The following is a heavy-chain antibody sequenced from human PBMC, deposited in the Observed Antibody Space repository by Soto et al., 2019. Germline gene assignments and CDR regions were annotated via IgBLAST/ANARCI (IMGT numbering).Heavy chain of an antibody. CDR3: AKDYDDYVWGSYRPPGFDY. CDR1: GFTFSSYA. J-gene: IGHJ4*02. Sequence: GGSLRLSCAASGFTFSSYAMSWVRQAPGKGLEWVSAISGSGGSTYYADSVKGRFTISRDNSKNTLYLQMNSLRAEDTAVYYCAKDYDDYVWGSYRPPGFDYWGQGTLVTVSS. CDR2: ISGSGGST. D-gene: IGHD3-16*02. V-gene: IGHV3-23*01.